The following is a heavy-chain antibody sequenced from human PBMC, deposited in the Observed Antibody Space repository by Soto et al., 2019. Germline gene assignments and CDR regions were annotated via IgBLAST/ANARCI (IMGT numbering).Heavy chain of an antibody. CDR1: GGNFSTYT. CDR2: IIPLFGTP. D-gene: IGHD3-22*01. Sequence: QVQLVQPGSEVKKPGSSVRISCKASGGNFSTYTITWVRQAPGQGLEWMGGIIPLFGTPNYAQKFRGRDRLIADESTRTGTTERSSLRSEDTAVYYGAIEVEEHYYDSSGPPDYWGQGTQVTVSS. CDR3: AIEVEEHYYDSSGPPDY. V-gene: IGHV1-69*12. J-gene: IGHJ4*02.